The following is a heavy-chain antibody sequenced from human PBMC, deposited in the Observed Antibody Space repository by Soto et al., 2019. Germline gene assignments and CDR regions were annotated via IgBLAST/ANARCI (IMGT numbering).Heavy chain of an antibody. V-gene: IGHV1-69*01. CDR2: IIPIFGTA. CDR3: ARGGYSYGGGDFDY. J-gene: IGHJ4*02. CDR1: GGTFSSYA. Sequence: QVQLVQSGAEVKKPGSSVKVSCKASGGTFSSYAISWVRQAPGQGLEWMGGIIPIFGTANYAQKFQGRVTITADESTSTADMELSSLRSEDTAVYYCARGGYSYGGGDFDYWGQGTLVTVSS. D-gene: IGHD5-18*01.